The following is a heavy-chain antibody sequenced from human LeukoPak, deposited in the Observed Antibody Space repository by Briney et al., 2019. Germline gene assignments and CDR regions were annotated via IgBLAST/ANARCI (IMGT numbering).Heavy chain of an antibody. J-gene: IGHJ4*02. D-gene: IGHD3-22*01. CDR1: GGSISSYY. Sequence: SETLSLTCTVSGGSISSYYWTWIRQPAGKGLEWIGRIYSSGSTDYNPSLKSRVTMSVHTSKNQFSLELSSVTAADTAVYYCARALVTYDSSGYTDYYFDYWGQGTLVTVSS. CDR3: ARALVTYDSSGYTDYYFDY. CDR2: IYSSGST. V-gene: IGHV4-4*07.